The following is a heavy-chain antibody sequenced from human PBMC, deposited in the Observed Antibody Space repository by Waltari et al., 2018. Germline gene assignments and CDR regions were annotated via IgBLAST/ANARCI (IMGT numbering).Heavy chain of an antibody. Sequence: QVQLQESGPGLVTPSQPLSLTCTVSGCSISSGSDYWSWIRNPAGKGLEWIGRIYTSGSTNYHPSLKSRVTITVDTSKNQFSLMLSSVTAADTAVYYCARESAIAYNWNGLDYWGQGTLVTVSS. CDR3: ARESAIAYNWNGLDY. CDR2: IYTSGST. D-gene: IGHD1-20*01. V-gene: IGHV4-61*02. J-gene: IGHJ4*02. CDR1: GCSISSGSDY.